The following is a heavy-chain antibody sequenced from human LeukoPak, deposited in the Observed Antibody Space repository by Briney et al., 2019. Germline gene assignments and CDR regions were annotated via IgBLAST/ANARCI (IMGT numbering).Heavy chain of an antibody. CDR3: ARGGLGPLAPWFDH. CDR2: TSGNGGSS. J-gene: IGHJ5*02. CDR1: GFMFNLRY. V-gene: IGHV3-23*01. Sequence: GGSLRLSCAASGFMFNLRYMAWVRQAPGKGLEWVALTSGNGGSSYYADSVRGRFTISRDNSQKSLFLQMSSLTAEDTAIYYCARGGLGPLAPWFDHWGQGTVVTVSS.